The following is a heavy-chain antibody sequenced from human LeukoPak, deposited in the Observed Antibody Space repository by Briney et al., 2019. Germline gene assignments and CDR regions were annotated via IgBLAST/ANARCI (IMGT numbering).Heavy chain of an antibody. V-gene: IGHV4-59*01. J-gene: IGHJ6*03. CDR2: IFHSGST. D-gene: IGHD1-26*01. Sequence: SETLSLTCTVSGGSMSSNYWSWIRQSPEKGLEWIGYIFHSGSTNYNPSLKSRVTISVETSKNQFSLRLSSVTAADTAVYYCARYSASNNCYIYMDVWGKGTTVTVS. CDR3: ARYSASNNCYIYMDV. CDR1: GGSMSSNY.